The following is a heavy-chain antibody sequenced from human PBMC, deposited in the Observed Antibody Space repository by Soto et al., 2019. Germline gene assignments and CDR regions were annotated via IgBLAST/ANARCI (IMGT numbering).Heavy chain of an antibody. D-gene: IGHD3-10*01. CDR2: ISDSGGST. Sequence: PGGSLRLSCAASGFTFSSYAMSWVRQTPEKGLEWVSTISDSGGSTYFADSVKGRFTISRDNSKNTLYLEMNSLRAEDTAVYYCAKDRKVRGIDYWGQGTLVTVSS. CDR3: AKDRKVRGIDY. V-gene: IGHV3-23*01. CDR1: GFTFSSYA. J-gene: IGHJ4*02.